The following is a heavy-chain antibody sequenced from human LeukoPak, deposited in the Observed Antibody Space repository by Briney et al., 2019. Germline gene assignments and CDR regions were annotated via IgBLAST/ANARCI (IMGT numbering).Heavy chain of an antibody. V-gene: IGHV3-9*01. D-gene: IGHD3-10*01. CDR2: ISWNSGSI. CDR3: AKDLYGSGFAYYYYYGMDV. CDR1: GFTFDDYA. J-gene: IGHJ6*02. Sequence: SGGSLRLSCAASGFTFDDYAMHWVRQAPWKGLEWVSGISWNSGSIGYADSVKGRFTISRDNAKNSLYLQMNSLRAEDTALYYCAKDLYGSGFAYYYYYGMDVWGQGTTVTVSS.